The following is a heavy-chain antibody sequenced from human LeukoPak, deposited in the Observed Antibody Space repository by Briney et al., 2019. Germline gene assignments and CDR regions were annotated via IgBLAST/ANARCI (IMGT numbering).Heavy chain of an antibody. D-gene: IGHD3-10*01. V-gene: IGHV3-33*01. CDR3: ARDAYYYGSGSYPFDY. Sequence: GGSLRLSCAASGFTFSSYGMHWVRQAPGKGLEWVAVIWYDGSNKYYADSVKGRFTISRDNSKNTLYLQMNSLRAEDTAVYYCARDAYYYGSGSYPFDYWGQGTLVTVSS. CDR1: GFTFSSYG. J-gene: IGHJ4*02. CDR2: IWYDGSNK.